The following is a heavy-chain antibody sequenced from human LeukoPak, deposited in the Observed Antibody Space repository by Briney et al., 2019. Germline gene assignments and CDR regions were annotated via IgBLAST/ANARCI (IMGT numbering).Heavy chain of an antibody. Sequence: GGSLRLSCAASGFTFSSNAIHWVRQAPGKGLEWMAEISYDGGNTYYADSVKGRFTISRDNSKNTLYLQMNSLRAEDTAVYYCAKEGTGIHFDYWGRGTLVTVSS. V-gene: IGHV3-30-3*01. CDR2: ISYDGGNT. D-gene: IGHD1-1*01. CDR3: AKEGTGIHFDY. J-gene: IGHJ4*02. CDR1: GFTFSSNA.